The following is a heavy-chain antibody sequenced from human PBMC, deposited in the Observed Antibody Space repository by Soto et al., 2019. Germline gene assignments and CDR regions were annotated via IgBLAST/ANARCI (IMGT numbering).Heavy chain of an antibody. J-gene: IGHJ3*02. CDR2: ISSSSSTI. CDR1: GFTFSSYS. D-gene: IGHD3-10*01. V-gene: IGHV3-48*01. Sequence: EVQLVESGGGLVQPGGSLRLSCAASGFTFSSYSMNWVRQAPGKGLEWVSYISSSSSTIYYADSVKGRFTSSRDNAKNSLYLQMNSLRAEDTAVYYCARSELLWFGEPHDAFDIWGQGTMVTVSS. CDR3: ARSELLWFGEPHDAFDI.